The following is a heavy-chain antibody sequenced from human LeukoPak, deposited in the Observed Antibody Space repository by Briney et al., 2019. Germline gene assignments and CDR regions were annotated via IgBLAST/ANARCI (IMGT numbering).Heavy chain of an antibody. CDR1: GFTFSSYA. D-gene: IGHD2-15*01. V-gene: IGHV3-23*01. CDR3: AKDRRGYCSGGSCYPDY. CDR2: ISGSGGST. J-gene: IGHJ4*02. Sequence: GGSLRLSCAASGFTFSSYAMSWVRQAPGKGLEWVSAISGSGGSTYYADSVKGRFTISRDNSKNTLYLQMNSLRAEDTAVYYCAKDRRGYCSGGSCYPDYWGQGTLVTVSS.